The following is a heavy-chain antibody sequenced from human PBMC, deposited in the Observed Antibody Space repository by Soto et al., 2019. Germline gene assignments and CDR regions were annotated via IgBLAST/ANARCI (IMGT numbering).Heavy chain of an antibody. D-gene: IGHD5-12*01. CDR1: GFSLSTRGVA. CDR2: IYWDEDK. CDR3: AHRPRGYAYYFDY. Sequence: QITLKESGPTLVKPTQTLTLTCTFSGFSLSTRGVAVGWFRQPPGKALEWLALIYWDEDKCYSPSLKSRLTIPNDTSEHQVVLTMTNMDPVDTATYYCAHRPRGYAYYFDYWGQGTLVTVSS. V-gene: IGHV2-5*02. J-gene: IGHJ4*02.